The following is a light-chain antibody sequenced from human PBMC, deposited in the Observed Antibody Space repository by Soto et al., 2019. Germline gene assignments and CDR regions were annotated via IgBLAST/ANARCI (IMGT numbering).Light chain of an antibody. V-gene: IGKV3-20*01. CDR2: GAS. J-gene: IGKJ1*01. CDR1: QSVSSSF. Sequence: EIVLTQSPGTLSLSPGERATLSCRASQSVSSSFLAWYQQKPGQAPRLLIYGASNRATGIPDRFSGSGSGTDFTLTISRLEPEDFAVYYCQQYVTSPFAFGQGTKVEIE. CDR3: QQYVTSPFA.